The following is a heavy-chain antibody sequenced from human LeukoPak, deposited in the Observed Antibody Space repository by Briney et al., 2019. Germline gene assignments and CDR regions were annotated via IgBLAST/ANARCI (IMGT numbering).Heavy chain of an antibody. CDR3: ARAAALPGSYYYYYIDV. CDR1: GGSLQSFY. J-gene: IGHJ6*03. D-gene: IGHD6-13*01. Sequence: SETLSLTCAVYGGSLQSFYWCWIRQPPGNGPEWMGRIYTSGSTNYNPSLKSRVTMSVDTSKNQFSLKLSSVTAADTAVYYCARAAALPGSYYYYYIDVWGKWTTVTVSS. V-gene: IGHV4-59*10. CDR2: IYTSGST.